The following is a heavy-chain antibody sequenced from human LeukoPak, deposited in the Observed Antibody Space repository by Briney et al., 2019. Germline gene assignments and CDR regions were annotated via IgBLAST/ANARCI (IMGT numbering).Heavy chain of an antibody. CDR2: IYHSGST. Sequence: ASQTLSLTCAVSGGSISSGGYSWSWIRQPPGKGLEWIEYIYHSGSTYYNPSLKSRVTISVDRSKNQFSLKLSSVTAADTAVYYCARALYRGYSYGYVGGDWFDPWGQGTLVTVSS. CDR1: GGSISSGGYS. J-gene: IGHJ5*02. D-gene: IGHD5-18*01. CDR3: ARALYRGYSYGYVGGDWFDP. V-gene: IGHV4-30-2*01.